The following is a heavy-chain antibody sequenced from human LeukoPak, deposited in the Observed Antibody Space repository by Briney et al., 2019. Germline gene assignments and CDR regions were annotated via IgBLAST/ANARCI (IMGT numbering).Heavy chain of an antibody. D-gene: IGHD3-9*01. V-gene: IGHV1-18*01. CDR1: GYTFTSYG. CDR3: AREYYYYDILTGSQNSFDY. Sequence: RWASVKVSCKASGYTFTSYGISWVRQAPGQGLEWMGWISAYNGNTNYAQKLQGRVTMTTDTSTSTAYMELRSLRSDDTAVYYCAREYYYYDILTGSQNSFDYWGQGTLVTVSS. J-gene: IGHJ4*02. CDR2: ISAYNGNT.